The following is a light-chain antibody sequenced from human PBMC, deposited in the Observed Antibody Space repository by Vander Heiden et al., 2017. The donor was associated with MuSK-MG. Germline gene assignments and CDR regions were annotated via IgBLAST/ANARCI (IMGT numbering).Light chain of an antibody. CDR1: QSISTR. CDR3: QQTDSVPSE. CDR2: SAS. Sequence: DIQMTQSPSSLSASVGDRVTITCRSSQSISTRLNWFQQKPGKAPKLLIYSASTLQGEVPSRFSGSGSGTDFTLTITALEPEDFATYCCQQTDSVPSEFGGGTEVDIK. J-gene: IGKJ4*02. V-gene: IGKV1-39*01.